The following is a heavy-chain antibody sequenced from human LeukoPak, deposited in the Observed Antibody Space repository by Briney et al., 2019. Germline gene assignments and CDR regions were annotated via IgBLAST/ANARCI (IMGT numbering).Heavy chain of an antibody. Sequence: PGGSLRLSCAAPGFTFSSYAMSWVRQAPGKGLEWVSAISGSGGSTYYADSVKGRFTISRDNSKNTLYLQMNSLRAEDTAVYYCAKGTFDYYDSSGYYSHDYYCYGMDVWGQGTTVTVSS. V-gene: IGHV3-23*01. D-gene: IGHD3-22*01. CDR1: GFTFSSYA. CDR2: ISGSGGST. CDR3: AKGTFDYYDSSGYYSHDYYCYGMDV. J-gene: IGHJ6*02.